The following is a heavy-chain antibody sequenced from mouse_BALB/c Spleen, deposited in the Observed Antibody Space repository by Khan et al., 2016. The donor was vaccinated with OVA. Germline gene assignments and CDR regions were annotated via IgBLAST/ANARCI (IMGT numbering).Heavy chain of an antibody. CDR2: VSTGGGYT. J-gene: IGHJ3*01. D-gene: IGHD1-1*01. V-gene: IGHV5-6*01. CDR3: TRLAYYDDSEGFAY. CDR1: GFTFSTYG. Sequence: EVQLVESGGDLVKPGGSLKLSCAASGFTFSTYGMSWVRQTPDKRLEWVATVSTGGGYTYYPDSVKGRFTIYRDNAKNTLYLQMSGLKSEDTAMFYCTRLAYYDDSEGFAYWGQGTLVTVSA.